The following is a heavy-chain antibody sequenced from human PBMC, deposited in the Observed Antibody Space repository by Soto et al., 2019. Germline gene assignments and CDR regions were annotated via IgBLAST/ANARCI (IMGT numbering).Heavy chain of an antibody. CDR3: ARDSGLRHPDDAFDI. CDR2: IYYSGST. V-gene: IGHV4-31*03. D-gene: IGHD3-16*01. J-gene: IGHJ3*02. CDR1: GGSISSGGYY. Sequence: QVQLQESGPGLVKPSQTLSLTCTVSGGSISSGGYYWSWIRQHPGKGLEWIGYIYYSGSTYYNPSLKSRVTLXXDXSXXQFSLKLSSVTAADTAVYYCARDSGLRHPDDAFDIWGQGTMVTGSS.